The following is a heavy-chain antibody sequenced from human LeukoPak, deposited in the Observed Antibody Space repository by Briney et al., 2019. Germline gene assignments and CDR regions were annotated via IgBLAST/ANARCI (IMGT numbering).Heavy chain of an antibody. J-gene: IGHJ3*02. V-gene: IGHV3-7*02. Sequence: PGGSLRLSCAASGDYWMSWVRQAPGKGLEWVANIKQDGSEKYYVDSVKGRFTISRDNAKNTLYLQMNSLRAEDTAVFYCARGGLDYYDSSGSLYAFDIWGQGTLVTVSS. CDR1: GDYW. CDR2: IKQDGSEK. CDR3: ARGGLDYYDSSGSLYAFDI. D-gene: IGHD3-22*01.